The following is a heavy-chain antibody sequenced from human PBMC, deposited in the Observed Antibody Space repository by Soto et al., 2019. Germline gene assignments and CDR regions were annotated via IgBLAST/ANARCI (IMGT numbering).Heavy chain of an antibody. CDR2: EHSSGGT. V-gene: IGHV4-39*01. Sequence: SETLSLTCTVSGASLGSPDYFWGWIRQAPGKGPEWIASEHSSGGTYYSASLKTRTTISPDTPANKFSLKLTSVTAADTASYYCARLIVGATGRSDSDNWGPGTLVTVSS. J-gene: IGHJ4*02. CDR1: GASLGSPDYF. CDR3: ARLIVGATGRSDSDN. D-gene: IGHD1-1*01.